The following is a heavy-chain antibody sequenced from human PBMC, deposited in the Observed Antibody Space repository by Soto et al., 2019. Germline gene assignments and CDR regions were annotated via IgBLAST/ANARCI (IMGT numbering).Heavy chain of an antibody. J-gene: IGHJ4*02. CDR2: IKQDGIEK. D-gene: IGHD2-15*01. CDR3: ARVLVVVVVASPPDY. Sequence: EVQLVESGGGLVQPGGSLRLSCAASGFTFSTYWMSWARQAPGKGLEWVANIKQDGIEKYYVDSVKGRFTISRDNAKNSLYLQMNSLRAEDTAVYYCARVLVVVVVASPPDYWGQGTLVTVSS. CDR1: GFTFSTYW. V-gene: IGHV3-7*01.